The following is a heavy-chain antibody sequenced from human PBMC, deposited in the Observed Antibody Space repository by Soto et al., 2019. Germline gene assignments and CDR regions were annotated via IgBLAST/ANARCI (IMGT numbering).Heavy chain of an antibody. CDR1: GGTFSSYT. D-gene: IGHD3-16*02. CDR3: ASSNYIWGSYRYTGDYCQH. V-gene: IGHV1-69*02. CDR2: IIPILGIA. Sequence: QVQLVQSGAEVKKPGSSVKVSCKASGGTFSSYTISWVRQAPGQGLEWMGRIIPILGIANYAQKFQGRVTITADKSTRTAYMELSSLRSEDTAVYYCASSNYIWGSYRYTGDYCQHRGQGTLVTVSS. J-gene: IGHJ1*01.